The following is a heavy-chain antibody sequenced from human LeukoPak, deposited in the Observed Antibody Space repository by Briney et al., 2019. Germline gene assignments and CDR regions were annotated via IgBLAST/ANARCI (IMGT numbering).Heavy chain of an antibody. D-gene: IGHD4-17*01. CDR2: IGGLGSST. J-gene: IGHJ4*02. CDR1: GFTFSSHA. Sequence: PGGSLRLSCAASGFTFSSHAMAWVRQAPGKGLEWVSAIGGLGSSTYYADSVKGRFTISRDNSKNTLYLQMNSLRAEDTAVYYCAKGGGDYDPGSFDYWGQGTLVTVSS. CDR3: AKGGGDYDPGSFDY. V-gene: IGHV3-23*01.